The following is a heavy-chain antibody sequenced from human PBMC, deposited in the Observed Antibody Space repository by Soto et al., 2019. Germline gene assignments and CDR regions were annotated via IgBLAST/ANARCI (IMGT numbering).Heavy chain of an antibody. CDR1: GYTFTSYG. D-gene: IGHD2-15*01. V-gene: IGHV1-18*01. CDR3: ARVARYCSGGSCYSGFGYYYGMDV. J-gene: IGHJ6*02. Sequence: ASVKVSCKASGYTFTSYGISWVRQAPGQGLEWMGWISAYNGNTNYAQKLQGRVTMTTDTSTSTAYMELRSLRSDDTAVYYCARVARYCSGGSCYSGFGYYYGMDVWGQGTTVTVSS. CDR2: ISAYNGNT.